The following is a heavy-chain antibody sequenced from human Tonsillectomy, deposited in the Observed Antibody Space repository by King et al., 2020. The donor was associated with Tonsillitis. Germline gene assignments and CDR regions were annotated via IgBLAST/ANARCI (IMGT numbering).Heavy chain of an antibody. Sequence: QLVQSGGGVVQPGRSLRLSCAASGFTFSSYAMHWVRQAPGKGLEWVAVISYDGSNKYYADSVKGRFTISRDNSKNTLYLQMNSLRAEDTAVYYCARDRERAVAATRNHHYMDVWGKGTTVTVSS. D-gene: IGHD2-15*01. J-gene: IGHJ6*03. CDR3: ARDRERAVAATRNHHYMDV. CDR1: GFTFSSYA. V-gene: IGHV3-30*01. CDR2: ISYDGSNK.